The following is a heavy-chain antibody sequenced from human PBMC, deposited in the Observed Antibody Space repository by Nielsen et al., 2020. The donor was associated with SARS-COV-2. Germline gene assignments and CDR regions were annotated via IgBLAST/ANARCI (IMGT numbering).Heavy chain of an antibody. D-gene: IGHD2-15*01. J-gene: IGHJ4*02. CDR2: INNDGSRT. CDR3: VGDTGGRWGEL. V-gene: IGHV3-74*01. Sequence: GESLKISCAASGFNFNSYWMHWVRRGPGRGLVWVSRINNDGSRTSYADSVKGRFTISRDNAKNTVYLQMNSLRVDDTAVYYCVGDTGGRWGELWGQGTLVTVSS. CDR1: GFNFNSYW.